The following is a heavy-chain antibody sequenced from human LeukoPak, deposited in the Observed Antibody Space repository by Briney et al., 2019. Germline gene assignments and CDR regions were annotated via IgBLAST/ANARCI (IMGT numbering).Heavy chain of an antibody. J-gene: IGHJ4*02. CDR3: ARGVFN. CDR2: ISDGGST. CDR1: GFTISSNY. Sequence: GGSLRLSCAASGFTISSNYMNWVRPAPGKGLDWVSVISDGGSTYYADSVRGRFTISRDNSKNTLFLQMNSLRVEDTAVYYCARGVFNWGQGTLVTVSS. D-gene: IGHD3-10*01. V-gene: IGHV3-53*01.